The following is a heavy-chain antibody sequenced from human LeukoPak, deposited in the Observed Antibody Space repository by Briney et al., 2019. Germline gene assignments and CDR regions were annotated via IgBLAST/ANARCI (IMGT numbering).Heavy chain of an antibody. D-gene: IGHD3-10*01. CDR2: IIPIFGTA. Sequence: SVKVSCKASGGTFSSYAISWVRQAPGQGLEWMGGIIPIFGTANYAQKFQGRVAITTDESTSTAYMELSSLRSEDTAVYYCALDTGLLWFGETYNWFDPWGQGALVTVSS. V-gene: IGHV1-69*05. CDR3: ALDTGLLWFGETYNWFDP. J-gene: IGHJ5*02. CDR1: GGTFSSYA.